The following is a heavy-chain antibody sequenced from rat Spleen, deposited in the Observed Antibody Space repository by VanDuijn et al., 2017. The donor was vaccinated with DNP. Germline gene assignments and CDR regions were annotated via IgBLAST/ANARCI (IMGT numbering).Heavy chain of an antibody. D-gene: IGHD1-12*02. V-gene: IGHV5-58*01. J-gene: IGHJ2*01. CDR1: GFTFSSYW. CDR3: ANYNSYDGTY. CDR2: ITTDGGGT. Sequence: EVQLVETGGGLVQPGRSLKLSCVASGFTFSSYWMYWVRQAPGQGLEWVASITTDGGGTYYPDSVKGRFTISRDNADNTVYLRMNSLRSEDTATYYCANYNSYDGTYWGQGVMVTVSS.